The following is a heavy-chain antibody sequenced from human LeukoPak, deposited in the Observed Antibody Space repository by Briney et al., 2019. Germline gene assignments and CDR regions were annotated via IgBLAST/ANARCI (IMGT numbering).Heavy chain of an antibody. V-gene: IGHV1-24*01. Sequence: AASVKVSCKVSGYTLTELSMHWVRQAPGKGLEWMGGFDPEDGETIYAQKFQGRVTMTEDTSTDTAYMELSSLRSEDTAVYYCATFRPLMVDYIWGSYRPPAKYYFDYWGQGTLVTVSS. CDR2: FDPEDGET. J-gene: IGHJ4*02. CDR3: ATFRPLMVDYIWGSYRPPAKYYFDY. D-gene: IGHD3-16*02. CDR1: GYTLTELS.